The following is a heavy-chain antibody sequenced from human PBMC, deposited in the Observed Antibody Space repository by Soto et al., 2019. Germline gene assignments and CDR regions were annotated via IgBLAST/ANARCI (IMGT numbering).Heavy chain of an antibody. Sequence: KHSESPAITCTACGGSVSISVGSWTRQNPGKGLEWIGYIYYSGSTNYNPSLKSRVTISVDTSKNQFSLKLSSVTAADTVVYYCARQLAYCSIGVLDWGEPLLVTVSS. CDR2: IYYSGST. CDR1: GGSVSISV. CDR3: ARQLAYCSIGVLD. V-gene: IGHV4-59*08. D-gene: IGHD2-21*01. J-gene: IGHJ4*02.